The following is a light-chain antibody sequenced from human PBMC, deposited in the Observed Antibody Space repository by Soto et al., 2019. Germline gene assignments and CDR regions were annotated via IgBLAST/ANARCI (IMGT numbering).Light chain of an antibody. CDR2: RDN. CDR1: SSNIGSNT. CDR3: AAWDDSLNGYV. Sequence: SVLTQPPSASGAPGQRVTISCSGSSSNIGSNTVNWYQQLPGTAPKLLIYRDNQRPSGVPVRFSGSKSGTSASLAISGLQSEDEGDYHCAAWDDSLNGYVFATGTKVTVL. J-gene: IGLJ1*01. V-gene: IGLV1-44*01.